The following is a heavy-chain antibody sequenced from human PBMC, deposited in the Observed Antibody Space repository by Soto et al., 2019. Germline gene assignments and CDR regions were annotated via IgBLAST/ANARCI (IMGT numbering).Heavy chain of an antibody. J-gene: IGHJ3*02. CDR1: GFTFSSYW. D-gene: IGHD5-12*01. CDR2: IKQDGREK. Sequence: GGSLRLSCAASGFTFSSYWMSWVRQAPGKGLEWVANIKQDGREKYYGDSVTGRFNISRDNAKNSLYLQMDSLRAEDTAVYYCARARWLDAFDIWGQGTMVTVSS. V-gene: IGHV3-7*01. CDR3: ARARWLDAFDI.